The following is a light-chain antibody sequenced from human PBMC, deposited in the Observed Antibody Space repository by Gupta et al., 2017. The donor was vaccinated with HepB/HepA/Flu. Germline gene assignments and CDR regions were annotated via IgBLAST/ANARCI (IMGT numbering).Light chain of an antibody. CDR3: SSYTSSGTLYV. V-gene: IGLV2-14*03. J-gene: IGLJ1*01. CDR2: DVS. CDR1: SSDVGGYNY. Sequence: QSALTQPASVSGSPGQSITISCTGTSSDVGGYNYVSWYQQHPGKAPKLMIYDVSSRPSGVSNRFSGSKFGNTASLTISGLQAEDEADYYCSSYTSSGTLYVFGTGTKVTVL.